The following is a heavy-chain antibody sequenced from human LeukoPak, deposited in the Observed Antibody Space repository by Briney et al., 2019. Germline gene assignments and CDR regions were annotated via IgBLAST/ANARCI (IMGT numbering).Heavy chain of an antibody. CDR2: IYPSDSYT. V-gene: IGHV5-10-1*01. CDR1: GYSFTSYW. Sequence: GESLEISCKGSGYSFTSYWIGWVRQMPGKGLEWMGIIYPSDSYTNYSPSFQGHVTISADKSISTAYLQWSSLKASDTAMYYCARGVDTAMSSGYWGQGTLVTVSS. CDR3: ARGVDTAMSSGY. J-gene: IGHJ4*02. D-gene: IGHD5-18*01.